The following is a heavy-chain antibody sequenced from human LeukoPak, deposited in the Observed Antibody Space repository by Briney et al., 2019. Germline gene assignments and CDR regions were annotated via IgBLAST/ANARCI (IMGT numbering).Heavy chain of an antibody. D-gene: IGHD3-3*01. CDR2: IYYSGST. Sequence: SETLSLTCTVSGGSISSSSYYWGWIRQPPGKGLEWIGSIYYSGSTYYNPSLKSRVTISVDTSKNQFSLKLSSVTAADTAVYYCARRSYDFWSGSGAGDAFDIWGQGTMVTVSS. V-gene: IGHV4-39*01. CDR1: GGSISSSSYY. J-gene: IGHJ3*02. CDR3: ARRSYDFWSGSGAGDAFDI.